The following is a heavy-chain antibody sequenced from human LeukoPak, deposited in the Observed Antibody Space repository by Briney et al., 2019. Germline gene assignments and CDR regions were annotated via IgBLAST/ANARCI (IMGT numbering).Heavy chain of an antibody. V-gene: IGHV3-9*01. CDR3: ATPGSSGWHSFDY. CDR2: ISWNSGSI. J-gene: IGHJ4*02. D-gene: IGHD6-19*01. Sequence: SGGSLRLSCAASGFTFDDYAMHWVRQAPGKGLEWVSGISWNSGSIGYADSVKGRFTISRDNSKNTLYLQMNSLRAEDTAVYYCATPGSSGWHSFDYWGQGTLVTVSS. CDR1: GFTFDDYA.